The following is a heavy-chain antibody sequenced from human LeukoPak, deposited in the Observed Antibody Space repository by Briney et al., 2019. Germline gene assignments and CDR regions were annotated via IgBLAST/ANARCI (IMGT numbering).Heavy chain of an antibody. D-gene: IGHD6-13*01. CDR1: GGSLNRGGYY. Sequence: LQTLSLTRTFSGGSLNRGGYYLSWVRPHPGKGLGWIGYIYYSGSTYYNPSLKSRVTISVDTSKNQFSLKLSSVTAADTAVYYCATGPYSSSWYGGFDYWGQGTLVTVSS. CDR2: IYYSGST. V-gene: IGHV4-31*02. J-gene: IGHJ4*02. CDR3: ATGPYSSSWYGGFDY.